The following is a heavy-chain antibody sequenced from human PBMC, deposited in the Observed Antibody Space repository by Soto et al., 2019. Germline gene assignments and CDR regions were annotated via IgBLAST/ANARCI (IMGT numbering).Heavy chain of an antibody. V-gene: IGHV4-34*01. CDR2: INHSGST. J-gene: IGHJ5*02. CDR3: ARVATIYWFDP. CDR1: GGSFSGYY. D-gene: IGHD5-12*01. Sequence: PSETLSLTCAVYGGSFSGYYWSWIRQPPGKGLEWIGEINHSGSTNYNPSLKSRVTISVDRSKNQFSLKLSSVTAADTAVYYCARVATIYWFDPWGQGTLVTVSS.